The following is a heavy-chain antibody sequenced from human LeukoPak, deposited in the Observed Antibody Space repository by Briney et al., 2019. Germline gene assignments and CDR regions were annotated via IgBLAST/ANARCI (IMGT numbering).Heavy chain of an antibody. V-gene: IGHV5-51*01. CDR3: AILSRDDYGDYVISWYFDY. Sequence: GESLKISCKGSGYSFTSYWIGWVRQMPGKGLEWMGIIYPGDSDTRYSPSFQGQVTISADKSISTAYLQWSSLKASDTAMYYCAILSRDDYGDYVISWYFDYWGQGTLVTVPS. D-gene: IGHD4-17*01. J-gene: IGHJ4*02. CDR1: GYSFTSYW. CDR2: IYPGDSDT.